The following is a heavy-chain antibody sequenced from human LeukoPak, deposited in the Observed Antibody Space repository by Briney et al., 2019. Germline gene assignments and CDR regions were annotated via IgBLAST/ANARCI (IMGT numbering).Heavy chain of an antibody. CDR3: ARDPHSSGYPYYFDY. D-gene: IGHD3-22*01. Sequence: KPSETLSLTCAVSGYSISSGYYWGCIRQPPGKGLEWIGSIYHSGSTYYNSSLKSRVTISVDTSKNQFSLKLSSVTAADTAVYYCARDPHSSGYPYYFDYWGQGTLVTVSS. V-gene: IGHV4-38-2*02. CDR2: IYHSGST. J-gene: IGHJ4*02. CDR1: GYSISSGYY.